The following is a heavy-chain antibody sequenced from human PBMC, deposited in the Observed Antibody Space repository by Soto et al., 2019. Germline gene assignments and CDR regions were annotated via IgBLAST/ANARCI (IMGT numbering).Heavy chain of an antibody. V-gene: IGHV1-69*13. D-gene: IGHD3-22*01. J-gene: IGHJ5*02. CDR3: AYSSGYYYWFDP. Sequence: AVKVSCKASGGTFSSYAISWVRQAPGQGLEWMGGIIPIFGTANYAQKFQGRVTITADESTSTAYMELSSLRSEDTAVYYCAYSSGYYYWFDPWGQGTLVTVSS. CDR1: GGTFSSYA. CDR2: IIPIFGTA.